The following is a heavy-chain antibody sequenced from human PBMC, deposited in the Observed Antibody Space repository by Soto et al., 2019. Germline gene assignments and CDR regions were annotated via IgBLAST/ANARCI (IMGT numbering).Heavy chain of an antibody. Sequence: SETLSLTCTVSGGSISSGDYYWSWIRQPPGKGLEWIGYIYYSGSTYYNPSLKSRVTISVDTSKNQFSLKLSSVTAADTAVYYCARGLRFLEWFYGMDVWGQGTTVTVSS. CDR2: IYYSGST. D-gene: IGHD3-3*01. CDR3: ARGLRFLEWFYGMDV. V-gene: IGHV4-30-4*01. CDR1: GGSISSGDYY. J-gene: IGHJ6*02.